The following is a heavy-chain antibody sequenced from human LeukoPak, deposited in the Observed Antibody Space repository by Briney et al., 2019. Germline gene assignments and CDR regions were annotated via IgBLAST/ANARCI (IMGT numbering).Heavy chain of an antibody. V-gene: IGHV3-30-3*01. D-gene: IGHD2-2*01. CDR3: ARAYQRGYYYYGMDV. CDR1: GFTFSSYA. Sequence: GGSLRLSCAASGFTFSSYAMHWVRQAPGKGLEWVAVISYDGSNKYYADSVKGRFTIPRDNSKNTLYLQMNSLRAEDTAVYYCARAYQRGYYYYGMDVWGQGTTVTVSS. J-gene: IGHJ6*02. CDR2: ISYDGSNK.